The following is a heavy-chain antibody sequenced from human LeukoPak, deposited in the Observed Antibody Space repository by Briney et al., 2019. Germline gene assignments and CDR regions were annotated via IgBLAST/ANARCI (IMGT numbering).Heavy chain of an antibody. D-gene: IGHD1-26*01. Sequence: GGSLRLSCAASGFIFDEYAMYWVRQAPGKGLEWVSSISWNSGSRVYADSVKGRFTISRDNAKNSLYLQMNSLRAADTAVYYCAKDRSIGTYYTFDHWGQGTLVTVSS. CDR2: ISWNSGSR. CDR3: AKDRSIGTYYTFDH. J-gene: IGHJ4*02. CDR1: GFIFDEYA. V-gene: IGHV3-9*01.